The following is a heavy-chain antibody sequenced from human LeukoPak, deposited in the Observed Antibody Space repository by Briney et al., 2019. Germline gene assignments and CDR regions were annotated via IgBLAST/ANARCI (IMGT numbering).Heavy chain of an antibody. CDR3: ARDRARGVSYFDL. Sequence: PSQTLSLTCTVSGGSISSGGYYWSWIRQHPGKGLEWIGYIYYSGSTYYNPSLKSRVTISVDTSKNQFSLKLSSVTAADTAVYYCARDRARGVSYFDLWGRGTLVTVSS. CDR1: GGSISSGGYY. CDR2: IYYSGST. D-gene: IGHD3-10*01. V-gene: IGHV4-31*03. J-gene: IGHJ2*01.